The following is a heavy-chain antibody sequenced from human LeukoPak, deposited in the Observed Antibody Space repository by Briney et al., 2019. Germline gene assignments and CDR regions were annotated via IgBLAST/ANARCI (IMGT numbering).Heavy chain of an antibody. CDR3: AKDSLIAVAGYYFDY. J-gene: IGHJ4*02. Sequence: GGSLRLSCAASGFTFDDYAMHWVRQAPGKGLEWVSGISWNSGSIGYADSVKGRFTISRDNAKNSLYLQMNSLRAEDTALYYCAKDSLIAVAGYYFDYWGQGTLVTVSS. D-gene: IGHD6-19*01. CDR1: GFTFDDYA. V-gene: IGHV3-9*01. CDR2: ISWNSGSI.